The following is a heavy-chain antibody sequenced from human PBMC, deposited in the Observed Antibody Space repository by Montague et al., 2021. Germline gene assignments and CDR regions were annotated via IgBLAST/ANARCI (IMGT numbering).Heavy chain of an antibody. V-gene: IGHV4-61*01. CDR1: GASVSSGSYY. CDR2: IFYTGST. CDR3: TRALAARWWFDP. J-gene: IGHJ5*02. D-gene: IGHD6-6*01. Sequence: SETLSLTCTVSGASVSSGSYYWSWIRQPPGKGLEWIGNIFYTGSTNYNPSLKSRVTISVDTSKNQVSLRLSSVTAADTAVYYCTRALAARWWFDPWGQGTLVTISS.